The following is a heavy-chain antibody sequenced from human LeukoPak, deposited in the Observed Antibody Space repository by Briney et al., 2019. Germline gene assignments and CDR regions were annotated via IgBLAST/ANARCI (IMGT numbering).Heavy chain of an antibody. CDR1: GFTFSSYA. CDR2: ISGSGGST. V-gene: IGHV3-23*01. Sequence: GGSLRLSCATSGFTFSSYAISWVRQAPGKGLEWVSAISGSGGSTYYADSVKGRFTISRDNSKNTLYLQMNSLRAEDTAVYYCARDHSGSYYPFFDYWGQGTLVTVSS. CDR3: ARDHSGSYYPFFDY. J-gene: IGHJ4*02. D-gene: IGHD1-26*01.